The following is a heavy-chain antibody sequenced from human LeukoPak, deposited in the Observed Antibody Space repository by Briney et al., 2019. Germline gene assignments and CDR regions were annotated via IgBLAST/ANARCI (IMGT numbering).Heavy chain of an antibody. J-gene: IGHJ4*02. CDR3: ARDRISTNFWSGYYDY. CDR1: GGSISSGSHY. CDR2: IYTSGST. Sequence: PSQTLSLTCTVSGGSISSGSHYWSWIRQPAGKGLEWIGRIYTSGSTNYNPSLKSRVTISVDTPKNQFSLKLSSVTAADTAVYYCARDRISTNFWSGYYDYWGQGTLVTVSS. D-gene: IGHD3-3*01. V-gene: IGHV4-61*02.